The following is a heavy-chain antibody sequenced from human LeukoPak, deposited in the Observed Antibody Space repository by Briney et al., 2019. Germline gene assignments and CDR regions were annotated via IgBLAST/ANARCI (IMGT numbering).Heavy chain of an antibody. CDR1: GFTFSNVW. Sequence: GGSLRLSCAASGFTFSNVWMNWVRQAPGKGLEWVGRIKSKTDGGTTDFAAPVKGRFAISRDDSKNTLSLQMNSLKTEDTGVYYCTQGGTKAYSWSQGTLVTVSS. CDR2: IKSKTDGGTT. CDR3: TQGGTKAYS. J-gene: IGHJ4*02. V-gene: IGHV3-15*01. D-gene: IGHD3-16*01.